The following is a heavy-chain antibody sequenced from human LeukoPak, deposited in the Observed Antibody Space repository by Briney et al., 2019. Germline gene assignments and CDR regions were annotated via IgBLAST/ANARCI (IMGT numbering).Heavy chain of an antibody. CDR1: GFTFSNYG. J-gene: IGHJ4*02. V-gene: IGHV3-30*18. Sequence: GRSLRLSYAASGFTFSNYGMHWVRQAPGKGLEWVAVIYNCGSNKYYADSVKGRFTISSDNSKNTLYLQMNSLRVEDTAVYYCAKGSMGRCSGNSCYSVYWGQGTLVTVSA. CDR2: IYNCGSNK. CDR3: AKGSMGRCSGNSCYSVY. D-gene: IGHD5-12*01.